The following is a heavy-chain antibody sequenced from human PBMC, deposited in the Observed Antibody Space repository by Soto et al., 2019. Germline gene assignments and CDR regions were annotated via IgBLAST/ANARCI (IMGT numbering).Heavy chain of an antibody. V-gene: IGHV4-31*02. D-gene: IGHD1-1*01. Sequence: SETLSLTCTVSGGSISTGGYYWSWIRQHPGKGLEWIGYIYYSGSSSYNLSLKGRLTISVDTSKNQFSLKLSSVTAADTAVYHCASTRDYFDYWGQGILVTVSS. CDR2: IYYSGSS. J-gene: IGHJ4*02. CDR1: GGSISTGGYY. CDR3: ASTRDYFDY.